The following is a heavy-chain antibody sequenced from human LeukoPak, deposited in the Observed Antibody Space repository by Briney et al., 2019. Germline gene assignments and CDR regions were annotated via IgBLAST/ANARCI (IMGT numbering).Heavy chain of an antibody. CDR3: AREWRDCSSTSCYTQWGRFYYGMDV. J-gene: IGHJ6*02. V-gene: IGHV3-30-3*01. CDR2: ISYDGSNK. D-gene: IGHD2-2*02. CDR1: GFTFSSYA. Sequence: PGGSLRLSCAASGFTFSSYAMHWVRQAPGKGLEWVAVISYDGSNKYYADSVKGRFTISRDNSKNTLYLQMNSLRAEDTAVYYCAREWRDCSSTSCYTQWGRFYYGMDVWAKGPRSPSP.